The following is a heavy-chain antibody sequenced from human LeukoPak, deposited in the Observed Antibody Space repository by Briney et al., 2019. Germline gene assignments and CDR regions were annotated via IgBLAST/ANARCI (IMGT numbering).Heavy chain of an antibody. Sequence: SETLSLTCAVSGYSISSGYYWGWIRQPPGKGLEWIGSIYHSGSTYYNPSLKSRVTISVDTSKNQSSLKLSSVTAPDTAVYYCARSLWQNRGFDYWGQGTLVTVSS. J-gene: IGHJ4*02. CDR2: IYHSGST. D-gene: IGHD1-14*01. V-gene: IGHV4-38-2*01. CDR1: GYSISSGYY. CDR3: ARSLWQNRGFDY.